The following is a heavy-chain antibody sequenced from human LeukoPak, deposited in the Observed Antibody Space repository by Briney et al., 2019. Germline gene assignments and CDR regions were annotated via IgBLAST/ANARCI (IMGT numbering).Heavy chain of an antibody. CDR3: ARDPPLYDSSGYYLNAFDI. V-gene: IGHV3-74*01. D-gene: IGHD3-22*01. Sequence: PGGSLRLSCAASGFTFSSYWMHWARQVPGKGLVWVSRINTDGSSTTYADSVKGRFTISRDNAKNSLYLQMNSLRAEDTAVYYCARDPPLYDSSGYYLNAFDIWGQGTMVTVSS. CDR2: INTDGSST. J-gene: IGHJ3*02. CDR1: GFTFSSYW.